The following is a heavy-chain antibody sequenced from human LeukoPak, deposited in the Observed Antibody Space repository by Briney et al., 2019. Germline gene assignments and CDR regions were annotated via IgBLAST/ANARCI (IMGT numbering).Heavy chain of an antibody. CDR1: GFTFDDYT. J-gene: IGHJ4*02. CDR3: AKTMVRGVIIAPYFDY. D-gene: IGHD3-10*01. CDR2: ISWDGGST. V-gene: IGHV3-43*01. Sequence: GGSLRLSCAASGFTFDDYTMHWVRQAPGKGLEWVSLISWDGGSTYYADSVKGRFTISRDNSKNSLYLQMNSLRTEDTALYYCAKTMVRGVIIAPYFDYWGQGTLVTVSS.